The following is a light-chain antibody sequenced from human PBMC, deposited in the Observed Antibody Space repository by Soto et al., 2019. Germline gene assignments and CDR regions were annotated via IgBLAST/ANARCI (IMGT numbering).Light chain of an antibody. Sequence: EVLMTQSPSTLPVSPGERATLSCGASQSVTTNMAWYQQKPGQAPRLLIYGASTRATGIPARFSGSGSGTDFSLTISSLQYEDFAVYYCQQYNNWHPWTFGQGTKVDIK. J-gene: IGKJ1*01. CDR2: GAS. V-gene: IGKV3-15*01. CDR3: QQYNNWHPWT. CDR1: QSVTTN.